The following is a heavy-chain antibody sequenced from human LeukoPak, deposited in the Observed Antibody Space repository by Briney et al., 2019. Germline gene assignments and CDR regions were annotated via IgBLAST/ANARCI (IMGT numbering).Heavy chain of an antibody. Sequence: HPGGSLRLSCAASGFSSYSMSWVRQAPGKGLEWVSYISSSSSTIYYADSVKGRFTISRDNAKNSLYLQMNSLRVDDTAVYYCARGIVSGSYPRLDYWGQGTLVTVSS. CDR1: GFSSYS. V-gene: IGHV3-48*04. CDR2: ISSSSSTI. CDR3: ARGIVSGSYPRLDY. J-gene: IGHJ4*02. D-gene: IGHD1-26*01.